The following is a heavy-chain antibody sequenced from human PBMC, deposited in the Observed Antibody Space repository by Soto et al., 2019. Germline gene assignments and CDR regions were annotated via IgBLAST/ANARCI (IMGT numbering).Heavy chain of an antibody. J-gene: IGHJ4*02. CDR3: ARELDGYGYYFDY. CDR1: GGTFSSYA. V-gene: IGHV1-69*06. CDR2: IIPIFGTA. D-gene: IGHD5-12*01. Sequence: ASVKVSCKASGGTFSSYAISRVRQAPGQGLEWMGGIIPIFGTANYAQKFQGRVTITADKSTSTAYMELSSLRSEDTAVYYCARELDGYGYYFDYWGQGTLVTVSS.